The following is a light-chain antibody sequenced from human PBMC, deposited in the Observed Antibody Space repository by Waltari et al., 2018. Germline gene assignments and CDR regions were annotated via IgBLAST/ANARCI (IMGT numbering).Light chain of an antibody. V-gene: IGLV1-44*01. J-gene: IGLJ2*01. CDR1: SSNVGTNT. CDR2: SDD. CDR3: AAWDDTLNAVL. Sequence: QSVVTQPPSVSGTPGQRVTVSCSGSSSNVGTNTVNWYRPLPGTAPQLLIYSDDLRPSGVPDRFSASKSGTSASLAISGLHSEDEAEYYCAAWDDTLNAVLFGGGTKLTVL.